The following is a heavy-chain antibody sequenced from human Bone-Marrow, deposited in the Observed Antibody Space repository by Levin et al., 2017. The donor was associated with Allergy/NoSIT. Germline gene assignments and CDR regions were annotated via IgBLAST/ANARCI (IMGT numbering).Heavy chain of an antibody. V-gene: IGHV1-69*01. CDR1: GGTFSSYA. D-gene: IGHD3-22*01. CDR3: ARGYYYDSSGYYYVGYYYYGMDV. Sequence: GGSLRLSCKASGGTFSSYAISWVRQAPGQGLEWMGGIIPIFGTANYAQKFQGRVTITADESTSTAYMELSSLRSEDTAVYYCARGYYYDSSGYYYVGYYYYGMDVWGQGTTVTVSS. CDR2: IIPIFGTA. J-gene: IGHJ6*02.